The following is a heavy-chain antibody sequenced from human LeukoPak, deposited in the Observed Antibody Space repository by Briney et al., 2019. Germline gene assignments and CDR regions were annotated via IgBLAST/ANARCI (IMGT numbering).Heavy chain of an antibody. V-gene: IGHV3-30*02. Sequence: PGGSLRLSCAASGSTFSTYGMHWVRQAPGKGLEWVSFIRYDGSNKYYTDSVKGRFTISRDNSKNTLYLQMNSLRAEDTAVYYCAREISGSLPWWGQGTQVTVSS. D-gene: IGHD3-10*01. CDR3: AREISGSLPW. CDR2: IRYDGSNK. J-gene: IGHJ4*02. CDR1: GSTFSTYG.